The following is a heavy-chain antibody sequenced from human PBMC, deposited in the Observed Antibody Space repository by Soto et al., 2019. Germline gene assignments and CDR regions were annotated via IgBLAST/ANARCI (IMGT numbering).Heavy chain of an antibody. J-gene: IGHJ6*02. CDR2: IYSGGST. Sequence: GGSLRLSCAASGFTVSSNYMSWVRQAPGKRLEWVSVIYSGGSTYYADSVKGRFTISRDNSKNTLYLRMNSLRAEDTAVYYCARGRGDSSGYYYYYYGMDVWGQGTTVTVSS. D-gene: IGHD3-22*01. CDR1: GFTVSSNY. V-gene: IGHV3-53*01. CDR3: ARGRGDSSGYYYYYYGMDV.